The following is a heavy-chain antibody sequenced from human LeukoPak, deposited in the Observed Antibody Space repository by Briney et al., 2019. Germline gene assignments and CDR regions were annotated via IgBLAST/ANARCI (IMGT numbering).Heavy chain of an antibody. V-gene: IGHV1-69*04. CDR3: ARTSGVVYGMDV. D-gene: IGHD3-3*01. J-gene: IGHJ6*02. CDR2: IIPILGIA. Sequence: ASVKVSCKASGGTFSSYAISWVRQAPGQGLEWMGRIIPILGIANYAQKFQGRVTITADKSTSTAYMELSSLRSEDTAVYYCARTSGVVYGMDVWGQGTTVTVSS. CDR1: GGTFSSYA.